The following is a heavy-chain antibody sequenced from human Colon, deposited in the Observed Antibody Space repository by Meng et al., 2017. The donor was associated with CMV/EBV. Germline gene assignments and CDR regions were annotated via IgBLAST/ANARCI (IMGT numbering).Heavy chain of an antibody. J-gene: IGHJ4*02. V-gene: IGHV1-8*01. Sequence: ASVTVSCQASGYTFTSYDINWVRQATGQGLEWMGWMNPNSGNTGYAQKFQGRVTMTRNTSISTAYMELSSLRSEDTAVYYCARGAGGYCSGGSCYGHGYWGQGTLVTVSS. CDR1: GYTFTSYD. CDR2: MNPNSGNT. CDR3: ARGAGGYCSGGSCYGHGY. D-gene: IGHD2-15*01.